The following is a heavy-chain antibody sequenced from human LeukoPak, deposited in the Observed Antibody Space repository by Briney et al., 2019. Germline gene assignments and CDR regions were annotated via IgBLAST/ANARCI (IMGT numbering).Heavy chain of an antibody. CDR2: ISYDGSNK. CDR3: ASKYYDILTGYYLFDY. V-gene: IGHV3-30-3*01. D-gene: IGHD3-9*01. J-gene: IGHJ4*02. CDR1: GFTFSSYA. Sequence: PGGSLRLSCAASGFTFSSYAMHWVRQAPGKGLEWVAVISYDGSNKYYADSVKGRFTISRDNSKNTLYLQMNSLRAEDTAVYYCASKYYDILTGYYLFDYWGQGTLVTVSS.